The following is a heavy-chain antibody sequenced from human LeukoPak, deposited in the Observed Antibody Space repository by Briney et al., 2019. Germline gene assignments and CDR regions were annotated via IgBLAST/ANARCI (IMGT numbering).Heavy chain of an antibody. J-gene: IGHJ4*02. V-gene: IGHV3-21*01. CDR2: IGSRNIYI. CDR3: ARDTMWFGELLSDY. Sequence: GGSLRLSCAASGFTFRTFGMNWVRQAPGKGLEWVSSIGSRNIYIYYADSVKGRFTISRDDARNSLYLQMNSLRAEDTAVYYCARDTMWFGELLSDYWGQGTLVTVSS. D-gene: IGHD3-10*01. CDR1: GFTFRTFG.